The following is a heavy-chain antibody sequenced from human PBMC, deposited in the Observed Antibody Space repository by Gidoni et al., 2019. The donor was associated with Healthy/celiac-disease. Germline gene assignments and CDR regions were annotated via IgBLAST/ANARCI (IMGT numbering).Heavy chain of an antibody. D-gene: IGHD4-17*01. CDR1: GFTFSIYT. CDR3: ASSFGDYSIDY. Sequence: EVQMVESGGGLFKPGGSLRLSCAAPGFTFSIYTMNWGRQAPGKGLEWVSSIRSGSGYIYYADSVKGRFTISRDNAKNSLYLQMNSLRAEDTAVYYCASSFGDYSIDYWGQGTLVTVSS. V-gene: IGHV3-21*01. J-gene: IGHJ4*02. CDR2: IRSGSGYI.